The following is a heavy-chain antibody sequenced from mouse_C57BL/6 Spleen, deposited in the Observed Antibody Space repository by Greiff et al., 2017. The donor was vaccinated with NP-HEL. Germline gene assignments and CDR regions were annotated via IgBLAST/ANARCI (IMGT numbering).Heavy chain of an antibody. Sequence: QVQLQQSGAELVRPGASVTLSCKASGYTFTDYEMHWVKQTPVHGLEWIGAIDPETGGTAYNQKFKGKAILTADKSSSTAYMELRSLTSEDSAVYYCTRRANYYGSSYDYWGQGTTLTVSS. V-gene: IGHV1-15*01. J-gene: IGHJ2*01. CDR2: IDPETGGT. CDR3: TRRANYYGSSYDY. D-gene: IGHD1-1*01. CDR1: GYTFTDYE.